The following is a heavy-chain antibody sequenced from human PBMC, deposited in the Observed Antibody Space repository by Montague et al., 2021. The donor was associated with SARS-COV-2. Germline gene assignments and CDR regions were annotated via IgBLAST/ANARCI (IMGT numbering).Heavy chain of an antibody. J-gene: IGHJ6*01. Sequence: PALVNPTQTLTLTCTFSGFSLSTSGMCVSWIRQPPGKALEWLARIDWDDDKYYSTSLKTRLTISKDTSKNQVVLTMTNMDPVDTATYYCARTHYDILPGYDYDMDVWGQGTTVTVSS. V-gene: IGHV2-70*11. CDR3: ARTHYDILPGYDYDMDV. D-gene: IGHD3-9*01. CDR1: GFSLSTSGMC. CDR2: IDWDDDK.